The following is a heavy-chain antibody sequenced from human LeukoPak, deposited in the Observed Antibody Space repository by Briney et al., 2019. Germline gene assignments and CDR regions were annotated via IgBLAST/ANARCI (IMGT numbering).Heavy chain of an antibody. CDR3: AGHHPRNTVDF. V-gene: IGHV4-59*08. Sequence: PSETLSLTCTVSGGSISSYYWSWIRQPPGKGLEWIAYISDIGSINFNPSLKSRVTISLDTSKNQFSLKLSSVTAADTAVYYCAGHHPRNTVDFWGQGTLVTVSS. CDR2: ISDIGSI. CDR1: GGSISSYY. D-gene: IGHD2/OR15-2a*01. J-gene: IGHJ4*02.